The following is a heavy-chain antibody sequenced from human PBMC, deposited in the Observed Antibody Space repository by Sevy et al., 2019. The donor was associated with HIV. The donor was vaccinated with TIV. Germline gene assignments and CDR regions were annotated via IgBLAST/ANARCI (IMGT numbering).Heavy chain of an antibody. V-gene: IGHV4-59*08. CDR1: GGSITSLY. CDR3: AGENAWGRGYS. Sequence: SETLSLTCTVSGGSITSLYWNWIRQPPGKGLEWIANIYYNGHINYNPSLKSRVTLSLDTSKNQFSLRLSSVTAADTAMYYCAGENAWGRGYSWGQGSLVT. D-gene: IGHD6-25*01. CDR2: IYYNGHI. J-gene: IGHJ4*02.